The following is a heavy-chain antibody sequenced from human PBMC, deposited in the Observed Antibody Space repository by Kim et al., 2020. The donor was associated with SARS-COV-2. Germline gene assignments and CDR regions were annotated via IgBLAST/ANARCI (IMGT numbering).Heavy chain of an antibody. CDR1: GYTFTSYG. Sequence: ASVKVSCKASGYTFTSYGISWVRQAPGQGLEWMGWISAYNGNTNYAQKLQGRVTMTTDTSTSTAYMELRSLRSDDTAVYYCARIGAYSNPRDNWFDPWGQGTLVTVSS. CDR3: ARIGAYSNPRDNWFDP. J-gene: IGHJ5*02. D-gene: IGHD4-4*01. CDR2: ISAYNGNT. V-gene: IGHV1-18*01.